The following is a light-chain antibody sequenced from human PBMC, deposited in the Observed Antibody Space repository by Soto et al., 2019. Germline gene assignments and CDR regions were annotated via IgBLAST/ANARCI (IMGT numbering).Light chain of an antibody. Sequence: EIVMTQSPATLSVSPGGRATLSCRASQSVSSYLAWYQQRPGQPPRLLIYGASTRATGIPARFSGSGSGTEFSLTISSLQSEDVATYYCQKFNTAPLTFGQGTRLEIK. V-gene: IGKV3-15*01. CDR2: GAS. CDR3: QKFNTAPLT. J-gene: IGKJ5*01. CDR1: QSVSSY.